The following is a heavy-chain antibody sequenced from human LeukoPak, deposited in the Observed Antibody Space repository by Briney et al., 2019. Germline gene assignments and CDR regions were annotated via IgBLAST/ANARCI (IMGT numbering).Heavy chain of an antibody. D-gene: IGHD6-19*01. CDR3: ARDVGGWYDY. V-gene: IGHV4-59*01. CDR2: IHYSGST. J-gene: IGHJ4*02. CDR1: GGSISSYY. Sequence: SETLSLTCTVSGGSISSYYWSWIRQPPGKGLEWIGYIHYSGSTNYNPSLKSRVTISVDTSKNQFSLKLSSVTAADTAVYYCARDVGGWYDYWGQGTLVTVSS.